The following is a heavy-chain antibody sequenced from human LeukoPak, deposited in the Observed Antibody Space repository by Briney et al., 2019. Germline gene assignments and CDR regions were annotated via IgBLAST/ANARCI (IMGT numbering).Heavy chain of an antibody. CDR1: GFSISHNY. D-gene: IGHD2-8*02. V-gene: IGHV3-53*01. CDR2: IYSGGDS. J-gene: IGHJ4*02. CDR3: ASYYCTAGSCYFDG. Sequence: GGSLRLSCVVSGFSISHNYMSWVRQAPGKGLEWVSLIYSGGDSYYADSVKGRFIISKDNSKNTVYLRMNTLRAEDTAVYYCASYYCTAGSCYFDGWGQGTLVSVSS.